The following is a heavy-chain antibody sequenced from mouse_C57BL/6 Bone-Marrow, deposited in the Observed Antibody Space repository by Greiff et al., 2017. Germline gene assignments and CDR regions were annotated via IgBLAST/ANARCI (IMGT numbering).Heavy chain of an antibody. V-gene: IGHV14-4*01. CDR1: GFNIKDDY. CDR3: TSLYGGSS. Sequence: EVQLQQSGAELVRPGASVKLSCTASGFNIKDDYMHWVKQRPEQGLEWIGWIDPENGDTEYASKFQGKATITADTSSNTAYLQLSSLTSEDTAVDYCTSLYGGSSWGQGTTLTVSS. J-gene: IGHJ2*01. CDR2: IDPENGDT. D-gene: IGHD1-1*01.